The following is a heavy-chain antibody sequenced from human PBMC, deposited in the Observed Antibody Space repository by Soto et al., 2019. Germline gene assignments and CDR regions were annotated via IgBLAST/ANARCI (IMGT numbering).Heavy chain of an antibody. CDR1: GGSFRGYY. V-gene: IGHV4-34*01. Sequence: SETLSLTCAVYGGSFRGYYLSWIRQPPGKGLEWIGEINHSGSTNYNPSLKSRVTISLDTSTNQFSLKLSSVTAADTAVYYCARNAYGSGSYYPNFDYWGQGTLVTVSS. D-gene: IGHD3-10*01. J-gene: IGHJ4*02. CDR3: ARNAYGSGSYYPNFDY. CDR2: INHSGST.